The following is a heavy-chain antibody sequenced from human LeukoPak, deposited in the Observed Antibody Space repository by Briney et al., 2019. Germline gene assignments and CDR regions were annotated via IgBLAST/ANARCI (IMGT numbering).Heavy chain of an antibody. D-gene: IGHD3-22*01. CDR1: GFTFSSYA. Sequence: GRSLRLSCAASGFTFSSYAMHWVRQAPGKGLEWVAVISYDGSNKYYADSVKGRFTISRDNSKNTLHLQMNSLRAEDTAVYYCAKDADWDYYDSSGYLQSAFDIWGQGTMVTVSS. CDR2: ISYDGSNK. J-gene: IGHJ3*02. V-gene: IGHV3-30-3*01. CDR3: AKDADWDYYDSSGYLQSAFDI.